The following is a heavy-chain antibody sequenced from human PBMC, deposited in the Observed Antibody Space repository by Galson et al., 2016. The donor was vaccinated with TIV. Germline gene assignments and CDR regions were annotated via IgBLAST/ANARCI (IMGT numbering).Heavy chain of an antibody. CDR2: VIGVFGIA. J-gene: IGHJ4*02. CDR3: ARAAPDQHFDY. CDR1: VLTFSGSA. Sequence: SVKVSCKASVLTFSGSAISWVRQAPGQGLEWMGGVIGVFGIANYAQKFQGRVTITSDKSTTTAYMELSSLRSEDTAIYFCARAAPDQHFDYWGQGSLVTVSS. V-gene: IGHV1-69*10.